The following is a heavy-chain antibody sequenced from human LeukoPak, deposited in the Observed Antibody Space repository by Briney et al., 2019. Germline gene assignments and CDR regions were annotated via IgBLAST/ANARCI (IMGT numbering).Heavy chain of an antibody. D-gene: IGHD3-10*01. CDR2: INHSGST. Sequence: SETLSLTCAVYGGSFSGYYWSWIRQPPGKGLEWIGEINHSGSTNYNPSLKSRVTISVDTAKKQFYLILNFVTAADTAVYNCARHVDDDSGPYNWFDPWGQGTLVTVSS. V-gene: IGHV4-34*01. CDR3: ARHVDDDSGPYNWFDP. CDR1: GGSFSGYY. J-gene: IGHJ5*02.